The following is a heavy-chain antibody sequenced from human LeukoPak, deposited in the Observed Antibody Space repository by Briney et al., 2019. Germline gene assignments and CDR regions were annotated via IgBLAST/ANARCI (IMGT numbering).Heavy chain of an antibody. CDR1: GYSFNTYW. V-gene: IGHV5-51*01. CDR3: ARRELGSGSYLDY. D-gene: IGHD3-10*01. J-gene: IGHJ4*02. CDR2: IYPGDSDT. Sequence: GEFLKISCKGSGYSFNTYWIGWVRQMPGKGLEWMGIIYPGDSDTKYSPSFQGQVTISADKSISTAYLQWSSLKASDTAMYYCARRELGSGSYLDYWGQGTLVTVSS.